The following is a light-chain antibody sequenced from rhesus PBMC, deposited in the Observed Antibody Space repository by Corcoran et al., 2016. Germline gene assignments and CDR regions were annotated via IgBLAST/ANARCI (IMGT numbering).Light chain of an antibody. CDR3: QVWDSSSDHYI. J-gene: IGLJ1*01. CDR2: DDS. CDR1: NIGSKN. Sequence: SYELTQPHSVSVSPGQRARITCGGDNIGSKNVHWYQQKPAQAPVLVIYDDSERPSGIPERFSGSNSGNTATLTISGVKAGDEGDYYCQVWDSSSDHYIFGAGTRLTVL. V-gene: IGLV3-40*01.